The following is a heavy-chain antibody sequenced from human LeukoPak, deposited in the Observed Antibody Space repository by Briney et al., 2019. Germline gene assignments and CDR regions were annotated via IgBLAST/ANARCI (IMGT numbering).Heavy chain of an antibody. CDR3: ASDTAALEF. D-gene: IGHD6-13*01. J-gene: IGHJ4*02. Sequence: GGSLRLSCAASGFTFSSYWMSWVRQAPGKGLEWVANIKEDGSEKYYVDSVKGRFTISRDNAEKSLYLQMNSLRAEDAAVYYCASDTAALEFWGQGTLVTVSS. CDR2: IKEDGSEK. V-gene: IGHV3-7*01. CDR1: GFTFSSYW.